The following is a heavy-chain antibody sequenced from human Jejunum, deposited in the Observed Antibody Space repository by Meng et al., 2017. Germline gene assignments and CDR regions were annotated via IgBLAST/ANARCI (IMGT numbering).Heavy chain of an antibody. CDR2: ISGSGDKT. CDR3: AKDQGATVIRRGWFDP. J-gene: IGHJ5*02. CDR1: GFTFGRYA. V-gene: IGHV3-23*01. Sequence: GESLKISCVGSGFTFGRYAINWLRQAPGKGLEWVSAISGSGDKTESADSVKGRFTISRDNSKNTLYLQMNSLRVEGTAVYYCAKDQGATVIRRGWFDPWGQGTLVTVSS. D-gene: IGHD1-1*01.